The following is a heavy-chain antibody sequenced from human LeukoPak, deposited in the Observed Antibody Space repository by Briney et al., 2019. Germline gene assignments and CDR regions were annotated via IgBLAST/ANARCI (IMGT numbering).Heavy chain of an antibody. J-gene: IGHJ3*02. V-gene: IGHV4-34*01. CDR3: ARVVVAANDAFNI. CDR1: GGSFSGYY. Sequence: SETLSLTCAVYGGSFSGYYWSWIRQPPGKGLEWIGEINHSGSTYYNPSLKSRVTISVDTSKNQFSLKLSSVTAADTAVYYCARVVVAANDAFNIWGQGTMVTVSS. D-gene: IGHD2-15*01. CDR2: INHSGST.